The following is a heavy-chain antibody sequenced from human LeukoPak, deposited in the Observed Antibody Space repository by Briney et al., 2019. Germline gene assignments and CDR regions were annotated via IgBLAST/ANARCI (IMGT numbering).Heavy chain of an antibody. J-gene: IGHJ3*02. Sequence: SETLSLTCAVYGGSFSGYYWSWIRQPPGKGLEWIGEINHSGSTNYNPSLKSRVTISVDTSKNQFSLQLNSVTPEDTAVYYCARAIAVADDAFDIWGQGTMVTVSS. CDR2: INHSGST. D-gene: IGHD6-19*01. CDR3: ARAIAVADDAFDI. CDR1: GGSFSGYY. V-gene: IGHV4-34*01.